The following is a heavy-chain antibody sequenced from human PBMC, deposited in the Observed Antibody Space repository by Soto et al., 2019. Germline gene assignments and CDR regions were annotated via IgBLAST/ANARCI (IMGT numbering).Heavy chain of an antibody. CDR2: INHSGST. J-gene: IGHJ4*02. CDR1: GGSFSGYY. V-gene: IGHV4-34*01. Sequence: SETLSLTCAVYGGSFSGYYWSWIRQPPGKGLEWIGEINHSGSTNYNPSLKSRVTISVDTSKNQFSLKLSSVTAADTAVYYCASQYGGTTVNTDWGHIDYWGQGTLVTVSS. CDR3: ASQYGGTTVNTDWGHIDY. D-gene: IGHD4-17*01.